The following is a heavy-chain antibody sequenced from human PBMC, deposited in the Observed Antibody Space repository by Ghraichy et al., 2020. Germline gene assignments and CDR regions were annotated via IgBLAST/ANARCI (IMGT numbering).Heavy chain of an antibody. V-gene: IGHV3-21*01. CDR1: GFTFSSYS. Sequence: GGSLRLSCAASGFTFSSYSMNWVRQAPGKGLEWVSSISTSNSYKYYADSVKGRITISRDNAKNSLYLQINSLRADDTAVYYCARGGRFLEWLSHGMDVWGQGTTVTVSS. D-gene: IGHD3-3*01. CDR2: ISTSNSYK. CDR3: ARGGRFLEWLSHGMDV. J-gene: IGHJ6*02.